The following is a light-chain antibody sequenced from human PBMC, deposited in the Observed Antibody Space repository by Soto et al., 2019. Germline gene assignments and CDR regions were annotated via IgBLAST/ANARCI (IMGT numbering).Light chain of an antibody. CDR2: LGS. V-gene: IGKV2-28*01. J-gene: IGKJ4*01. Sequence: DIVMTQSPRSLAVTPGEPASISCRSSQSLLHSNGYNYFDWYLQKPGQSPQLLIYLGSNRAPGVPDRFNGSGSGTDFTLKISRVEAEDVGVYYCMQALQTPLTFGGGTKVEIK. CDR1: QSLLHSNGYNY. CDR3: MQALQTPLT.